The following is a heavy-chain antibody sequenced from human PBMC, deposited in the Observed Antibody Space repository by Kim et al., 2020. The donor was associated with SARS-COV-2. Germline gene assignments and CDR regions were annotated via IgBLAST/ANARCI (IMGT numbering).Heavy chain of an antibody. CDR2: INHSGST. Sequence: SETLSLTCAVYGGSFSGYYWSWIRQPPGKGLEWIGEINHSGSTNYNPSLKSRVTISVDTSKNQFSLKLSSVTAADTAVYYCAIRRSDCGGDCRYYFDYWGQGTLGTVSS. D-gene: IGHD2-21*02. J-gene: IGHJ4*02. CDR3: AIRRSDCGGDCRYYFDY. CDR1: GGSFSGYY. V-gene: IGHV4-34*01.